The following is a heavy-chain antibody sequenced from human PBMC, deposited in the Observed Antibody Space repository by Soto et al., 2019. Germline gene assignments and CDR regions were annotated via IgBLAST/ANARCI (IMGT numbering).Heavy chain of an antibody. J-gene: IGHJ6*02. CDR2: ISSSSSTI. Sequence: GGSLRLSCAASGFTFSSYSMNWVRQAPGKGLEWVSYISSSSSTIYYADSVKGRLTISRDNAKNSLYLQMNSLIDEDTAVYYCARDGYEVAANYYYYGMDVWGQGTTVTVSS. V-gene: IGHV3-48*02. CDR1: GFTFSSYS. CDR3: ARDGYEVAANYYYYGMDV. D-gene: IGHD2-15*01.